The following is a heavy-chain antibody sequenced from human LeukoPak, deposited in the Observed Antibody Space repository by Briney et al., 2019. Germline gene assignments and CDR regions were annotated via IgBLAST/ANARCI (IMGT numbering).Heavy chain of an antibody. CDR2: IYYTGST. Sequence: SETESLTCIVSGVSVSSYYWSCIRQPPGKELEWIGFIYYTGSTNYNPSLKSRVTMSMDTSKNQFSLNLRSMTAADTAVYYCARDPLYSSSSGYFDSWGQGLLVTVSS. J-gene: IGHJ4*02. D-gene: IGHD6-6*01. CDR3: ARDPLYSSSSGYFDS. V-gene: IGHV4-59*02. CDR1: GVSVSSYY.